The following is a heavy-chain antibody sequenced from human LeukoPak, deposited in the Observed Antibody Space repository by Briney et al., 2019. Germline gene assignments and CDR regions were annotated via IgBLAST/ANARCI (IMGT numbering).Heavy chain of an antibody. CDR1: GGSISSSSYY. V-gene: IGHV4-39*01. Sequence: SETLSLTCTVSGGSISSSSYYWGWIRQPPGKGLEWLWSIYYSGSTYYNPSLKSRVTISVDTSKNQFSLKVSSVTAADTAVYYCARRPLAAASMFDPWGQGTLVTVSS. D-gene: IGHD6-13*01. J-gene: IGHJ5*02. CDR2: IYYSGST. CDR3: ARRPLAAASMFDP.